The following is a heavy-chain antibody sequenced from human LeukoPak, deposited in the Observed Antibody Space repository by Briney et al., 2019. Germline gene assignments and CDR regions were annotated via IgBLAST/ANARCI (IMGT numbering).Heavy chain of an antibody. CDR3: ARHAGAFNAFDI. D-gene: IGHD1-26*01. CDR2: IYYSGST. J-gene: IGHJ3*02. V-gene: IGHV4-59*08. Sequence: SQTLSLTCTVSGGSISSYYWSWIRQPPGKGLEWIGYIYYSGSTNYNPSLKSRVTISVDTPKNQFSLKLSSVTAADTAVYYCARHAGAFNAFDIWGQGTMVTVSS. CDR1: GGSISSYY.